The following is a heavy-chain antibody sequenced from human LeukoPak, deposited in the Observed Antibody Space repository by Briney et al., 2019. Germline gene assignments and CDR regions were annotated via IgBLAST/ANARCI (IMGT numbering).Heavy chain of an antibody. CDR1: GGSISSYY. CDR3: ARGVLWWTPGY. Sequence: SETLSLTCTVSGGSISSYYWSWIRQPPGKGLEWIGYIYYSGSTNYNPSLKSRVTISVDTSKNQFSLKLSSVTAADTAVYYCARGVLWWTPGYWGQGTLVTVSS. J-gene: IGHJ4*02. CDR2: IYYSGST. D-gene: IGHD2-21*01. V-gene: IGHV4-59*01.